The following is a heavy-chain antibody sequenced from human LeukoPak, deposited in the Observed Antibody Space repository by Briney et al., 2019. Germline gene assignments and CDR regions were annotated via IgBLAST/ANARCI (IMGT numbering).Heavy chain of an antibody. CDR3: AKSPGTGTTPHFDY. CDR2: ISYSGST. D-gene: IGHD1-1*01. Sequence: PSETLSLTCTVSGGSISSYFWSWVRQPPGKGLEWIGYISYSGSTNYNPSLKSRVTISVDTSKTQFSLKVTSVTAADTAVYYCAKSPGTGTTPHFDYWGQGTLVTVSS. CDR1: GGSISSYF. V-gene: IGHV4-59*01. J-gene: IGHJ4*02.